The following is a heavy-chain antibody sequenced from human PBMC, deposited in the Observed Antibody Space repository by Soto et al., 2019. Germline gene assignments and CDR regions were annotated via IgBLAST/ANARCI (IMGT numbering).Heavy chain of an antibody. CDR1: GYTFTSYI. D-gene: IGHD2-2*01. V-gene: IGHV1-3*01. Sequence: ASVKVSCKASGYTFTSYIMHWVRQAPGQRLEWMGWINAGNGKTKYSQKFQGRVTITRDTSASTAYMELSSLRSEDTAVYYCARDQGYCSRTSCYYYYHYYMDVWGKGTTVPVSS. CDR2: INAGNGKT. J-gene: IGHJ6*03. CDR3: ARDQGYCSRTSCYYYYHYYMDV.